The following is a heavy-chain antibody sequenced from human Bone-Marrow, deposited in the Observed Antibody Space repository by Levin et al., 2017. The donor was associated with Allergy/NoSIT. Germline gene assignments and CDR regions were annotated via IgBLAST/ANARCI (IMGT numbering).Heavy chain of an antibody. CDR2: VFHSGTT. V-gene: IGHV4-59*02. J-gene: IGHJ3*01. Sequence: SETLSLTCTVSGGSVSSHFWNWIRYSPGKGLEWIGYVFHSGTTAYNPSLKSRVTISIDTSRNQLSLKMTSVTAADSALYFCARDVSGTYYTFGVWGQGTMVTVSS. CDR1: GGSVSSHF. CDR3: ARDVSGTYYTFGV. D-gene: IGHD1-26*01.